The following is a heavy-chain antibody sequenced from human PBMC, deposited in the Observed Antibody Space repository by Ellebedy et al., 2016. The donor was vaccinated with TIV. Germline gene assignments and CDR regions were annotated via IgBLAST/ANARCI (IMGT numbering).Heavy chain of an antibody. J-gene: IGHJ4*02. D-gene: IGHD6-25*01. CDR3: AREEPFIAAAH. CDR1: DRSFSGNY. Sequence: SETLSLTXVVSDRSFSGNYWSWIRQSPGKGLQWIGEIRLSGGTNYNPSLKSRVTISVDTSEREFSLKLSSVTAADSAVYYCAREEPFIAAAHWGQGTLVAVSS. V-gene: IGHV4-34*01. CDR2: IRLSGGT.